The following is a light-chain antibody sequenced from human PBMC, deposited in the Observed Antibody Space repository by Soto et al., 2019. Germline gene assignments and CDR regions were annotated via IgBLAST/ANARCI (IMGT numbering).Light chain of an antibody. CDR2: WAS. Sequence: DIVMTQSPDSLAVSLGERATINCKSSQSVLYSSNNKNYLAWYQQKPGQRPKLLIYWASTRESGVPDRFSGSGSGTDFTLTISILQAEDVAVYYCQQYYRPWTFGQGTKVEIK. V-gene: IGKV4-1*01. CDR1: QSVLYSSNNKNY. J-gene: IGKJ1*01. CDR3: QQYYRPWT.